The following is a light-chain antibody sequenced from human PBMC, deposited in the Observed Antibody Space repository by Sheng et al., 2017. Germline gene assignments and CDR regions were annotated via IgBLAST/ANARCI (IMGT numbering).Light chain of an antibody. V-gene: IGLV2-14*03. Sequence: QSALTQAASVSGSPGQSITISCTGTSSDVGGYNYVSWYQQHPDKAPKLMIYDVSNRPSGVSNRFSGSKSGNTASLTISGLQAEDEADYYCSSYTSSSTWVFGGGTKLTVL. J-gene: IGLJ3*02. CDR1: SSDVGGYNY. CDR3: SSYTSSSTWV. CDR2: DVS.